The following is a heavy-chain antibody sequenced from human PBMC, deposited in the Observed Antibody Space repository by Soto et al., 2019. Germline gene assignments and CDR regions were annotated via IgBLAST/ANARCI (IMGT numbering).Heavy chain of an antibody. CDR3: AREEGATDFDY. Sequence: SDTLSLTCAVSGYSISIGYYWGWIRQPPGKGLEWIGSIYHSGSTYYNPSLKSRVTISVDTSKNQFSLKLSSVTAADTAVYYCAREEGATDFDYWGQGTLVTVSS. D-gene: IGHD1-26*01. V-gene: IGHV4-38-2*02. J-gene: IGHJ4*02. CDR1: GYSISIGYY. CDR2: IYHSGST.